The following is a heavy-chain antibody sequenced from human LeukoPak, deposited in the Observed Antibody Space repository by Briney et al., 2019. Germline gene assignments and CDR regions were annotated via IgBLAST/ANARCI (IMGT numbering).Heavy chain of an antibody. V-gene: IGHV3-48*03. J-gene: IGHJ3*02. D-gene: IGHD2-2*01. CDR1: GFTFSSYE. Sequence: PGGSLRLSCAASGFTFSSYEMNWVRQAPGKGLEWVSYISSSGSTIYYADSVKGRFTISRDYAKNSLYLQMNSLRAEDTAVYYCARARWCSSTSCYFAAFDIWGQGTMVTVSS. CDR3: ARARWCSSTSCYFAAFDI. CDR2: ISSSGSTI.